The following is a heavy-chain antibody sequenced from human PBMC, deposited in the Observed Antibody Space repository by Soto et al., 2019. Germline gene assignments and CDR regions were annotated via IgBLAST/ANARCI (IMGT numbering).Heavy chain of an antibody. CDR1: GGSISSSNW. CDR3: ARAPQKPEECFDY. Sequence: PSETLSLTCAVSGGSISSSNWWSWVRQPPGKGLEWIGEIYHSGSTNYNPSLKSRVTISVDKSKNQFSLKLSSVTAADTAVYYCARAPQKPEECFDYWGQGTLVTVSS. CDR2: IYHSGST. J-gene: IGHJ4*02. D-gene: IGHD3-3*01. V-gene: IGHV4-4*02.